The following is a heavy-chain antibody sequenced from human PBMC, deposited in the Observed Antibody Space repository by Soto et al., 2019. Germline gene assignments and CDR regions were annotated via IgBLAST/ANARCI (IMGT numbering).Heavy chain of an antibody. V-gene: IGHV5-51*01. CDR2: IFPGDSDT. CDR3: ARRDSKGFPDY. CDR1: GYKFTSYW. J-gene: IGHJ4*02. Sequence: GESLKISCQGSGYKFTSYWIAWVRQMPGKGLEWMGIIFPGDSDTRYSPSFQGQVTMSVDKSINTAYLQWSSLKASDTAMYYCARRDSKGFPDYWGQGTLVTVSS. D-gene: IGHD3-22*01.